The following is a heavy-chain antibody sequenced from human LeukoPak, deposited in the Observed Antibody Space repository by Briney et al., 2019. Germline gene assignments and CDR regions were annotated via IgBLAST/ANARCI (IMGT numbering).Heavy chain of an antibody. Sequence: SETLSLTCTVSGGSISSYYWSCIRQPAGKGLEWIGRIYTSGSTNYNPSLKSRVTISVDTSKNQFSLKLSSVTAADTAVYYCARDRYYDFWSGYSRQDYYMDVWGKGTTVTVSS. V-gene: IGHV4-4*07. CDR3: ARDRYYDFWSGYSRQDYYMDV. CDR2: IYTSGST. D-gene: IGHD3-3*01. CDR1: GGSISSYY. J-gene: IGHJ6*03.